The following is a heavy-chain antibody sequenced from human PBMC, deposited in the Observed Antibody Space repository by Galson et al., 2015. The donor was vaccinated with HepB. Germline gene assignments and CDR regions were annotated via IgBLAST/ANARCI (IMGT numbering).Heavy chain of an antibody. CDR1: GFTFSSYA. CDR3: AKSNRVGAYYYHYGMDV. CDR2: ISGGGGTT. J-gene: IGHJ6*02. D-gene: IGHD2/OR15-2a*01. V-gene: IGHV3-23*01. Sequence: SLRLSCAASGFTFSSYAMSWVRQAPGKGLEWVSGISGGGGTTYYADSVKGRFTISRDNSKNTLYLQMNSLRAEDTAVYYCAKSNRVGAYYYHYGMDVWGQGTTVTVSS.